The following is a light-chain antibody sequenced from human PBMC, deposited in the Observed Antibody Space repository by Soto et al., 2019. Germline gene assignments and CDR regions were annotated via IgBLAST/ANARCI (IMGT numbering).Light chain of an antibody. J-gene: IGLJ3*02. CDR2: EVS. V-gene: IGLV2-14*01. Sequence: QSVLTQPASVSGSPGQSITISCTGASSDVGAFNYVSWYQQHPGKAPKLLIYEVSNRPSGLSNRFSGSKSGNTASLTISGLQAEDEADYYCQSYDSSLSGSRVFGGGTKLTVL. CDR1: SSDVGAFNY. CDR3: QSYDSSLSGSRV.